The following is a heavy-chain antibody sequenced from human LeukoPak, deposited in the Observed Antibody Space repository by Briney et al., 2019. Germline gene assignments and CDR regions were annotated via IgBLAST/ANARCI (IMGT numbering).Heavy chain of an antibody. CDR1: GYTFTSYG. CDR2: ISAYNGNT. D-gene: IGHD3-9*01. J-gene: IGHJ6*02. CDR3: ARDPNDILTGRMDV. Sequence: ASVKVSCKASGYTFTSYGISWVRQAPGQGLEWMGWISAYNGNTNYAQKLQGRVTMTTDTSTSTAYMELRSLRSDDTAVYYCARDPNDILTGRMDVWGQGTTVTVPS. V-gene: IGHV1-18*01.